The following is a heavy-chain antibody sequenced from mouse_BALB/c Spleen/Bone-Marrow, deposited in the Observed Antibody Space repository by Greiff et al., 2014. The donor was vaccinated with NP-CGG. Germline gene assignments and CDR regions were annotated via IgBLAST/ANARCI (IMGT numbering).Heavy chain of an antibody. CDR1: GYSFNGYF. CDR2: INPFNGDT. V-gene: IGHV1-37*01. D-gene: IGHD2-3*01. J-gene: IGHJ4*01. CDR3: GRWGDGYYYAMDY. Sequence: EVQLQQSGPDLVKPGASVKLSCKASGYSFNGYFLNWVRQSHGKSLEWIGRINPFNGDTFYNQKFKGKATLTVDKSSTTAHMELLSLTSEDSAVYYCGRWGDGYYYAMDYWGQGTSVTVSS.